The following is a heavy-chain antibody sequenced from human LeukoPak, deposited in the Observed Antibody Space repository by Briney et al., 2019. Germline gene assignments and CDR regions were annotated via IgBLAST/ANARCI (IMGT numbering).Heavy chain of an antibody. CDR1: GFTFSSYN. D-gene: IGHD2-2*02. V-gene: IGHV3-53*01. Sequence: GSLRLSCAASGFTFSSYNMSWVRQAPGKGLEWVSVIYSGGSTYYADSVKGRFTISRDNSKNTLYLQMNSLRAEDTAVYYCARGLNTPPSSWGQGTLVTVSS. CDR3: ARGLNTPPSS. CDR2: IYSGGST. J-gene: IGHJ4*02.